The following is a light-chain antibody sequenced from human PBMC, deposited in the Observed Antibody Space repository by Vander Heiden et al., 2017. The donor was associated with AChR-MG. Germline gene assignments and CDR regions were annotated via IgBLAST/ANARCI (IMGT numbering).Light chain of an antibody. CDR3: QSYDSDNPWV. CDR2: END. CDR1: GGSVASNY. Sequence: NFMLTQPPSVSESPGQTVTISCTGSGGSVASNYVQWYQQRPGSAPTTVIFENDQRPSGVPDRFSGSIDRSSNSASLTISGLKTEDEAEYYCQSYDSDNPWVFGGGTKLTVL. J-gene: IGLJ3*02. V-gene: IGLV6-57*02.